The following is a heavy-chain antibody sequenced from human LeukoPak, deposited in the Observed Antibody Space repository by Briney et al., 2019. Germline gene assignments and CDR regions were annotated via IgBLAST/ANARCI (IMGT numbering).Heavy chain of an antibody. J-gene: IGHJ5*02. V-gene: IGHV3-23*01. Sequence: GGSLRLSCVASRYTLSVFAIGSVRQAPGKGLEWVSAISGSGGSTYYADSVKGRFTISRDNSTMSLYLQMNSLRAEDVSVYSGAKGTLPECSYNWFDPWGQGTLVAVSS. CDR1: RYTLSVFA. CDR2: ISGSGGST. D-gene: IGHD3-10*02. CDR3: AKGTLPECSYNWFDP.